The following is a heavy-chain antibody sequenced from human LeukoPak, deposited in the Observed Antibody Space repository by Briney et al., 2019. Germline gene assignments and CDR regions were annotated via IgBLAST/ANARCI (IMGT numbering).Heavy chain of an antibody. D-gene: IGHD3-22*01. CDR2: IYSGGST. Sequence: GGSLRLSCVVSGFIVSSYYMSWVRQAPGKGLEWVSVIYSGGSTDYADSVKGRFTISRDDSKNMLFLQMNSLRAEDTAVYYCARDDRSGSIDYWGQGTLVTVSS. V-gene: IGHV3-66*01. CDR3: ARDDRSGSIDY. CDR1: GFIVSSYY. J-gene: IGHJ4*02.